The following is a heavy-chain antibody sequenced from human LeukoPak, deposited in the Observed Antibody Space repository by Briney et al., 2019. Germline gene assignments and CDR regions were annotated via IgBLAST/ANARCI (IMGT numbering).Heavy chain of an antibody. Sequence: PSETPSLTCTVSGGSISSYYWSWIQQPPGKGLEWIGCIYYSGSTNYNPSLKSRVTISVDTSKSQFSLKLSSVTAADTAVYYCARSMAAAGSRRHYYYYMDVWGKGTTVTVSS. J-gene: IGHJ6*03. CDR2: IYYSGST. CDR3: ARSMAAAGSRRHYYYYMDV. D-gene: IGHD6-13*01. V-gene: IGHV4-59*01. CDR1: GGSISSYY.